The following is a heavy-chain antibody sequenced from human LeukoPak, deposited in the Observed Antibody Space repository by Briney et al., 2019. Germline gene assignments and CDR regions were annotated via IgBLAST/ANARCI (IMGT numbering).Heavy chain of an antibody. V-gene: IGHV4-34*01. J-gene: IGHJ6*03. CDR2: INHSGST. Sequence: SETLSLTCAVYGGSFSGYYWSWLRQPPGKGLEWIGEINHSGSTNYNPSLKSRVTISVDTSKNQFSLKLSSVTAADTAVYYCARTSVSSPYYYYMDVWGKGTTVTISS. D-gene: IGHD2-8*01. CDR1: GGSFSGYY. CDR3: ARTSVSSPYYYYMDV.